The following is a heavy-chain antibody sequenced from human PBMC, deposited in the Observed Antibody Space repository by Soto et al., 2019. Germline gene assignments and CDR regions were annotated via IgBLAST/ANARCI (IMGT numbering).Heavy chain of an antibody. J-gene: IGHJ4*02. CDR3: ATSGWAAAAYFDY. V-gene: IGHV4-31*03. D-gene: IGHD6-13*01. Sequence: SETLSLTCTVSGGSISSGGYYWSWIRQHPGKGLEWIGYIYYSGSTYYNPSLKSRVTISVDTSKNQFSLKLSSVTAADTAVYYCATSGWAAAAYFDYWGQGTLVTVSS. CDR1: GGSISSGGYY. CDR2: IYYSGST.